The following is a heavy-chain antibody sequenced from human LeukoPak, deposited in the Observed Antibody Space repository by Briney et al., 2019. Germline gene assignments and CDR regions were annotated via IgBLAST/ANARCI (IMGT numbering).Heavy chain of an antibody. CDR1: GFTVSSNY. J-gene: IGHJ6*03. CDR2: IYSGGST. D-gene: IGHD1-26*01. CDR3: ARDAWAPGDYYYMDV. V-gene: IGHV3-53*01. Sequence: PGGSLRLSCAASGFTVSSNYMSWVRQAPGKGLEWVSVIYSGGSTYYADSVKGRFTISRDNSKNTLYLQMNSLRAEDTAVYYCARDAWAPGDYYYMDVWGKGTTVTVSS.